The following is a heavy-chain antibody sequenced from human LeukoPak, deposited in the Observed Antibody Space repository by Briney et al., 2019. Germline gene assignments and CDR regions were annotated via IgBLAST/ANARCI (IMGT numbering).Heavy chain of an antibody. CDR2: VYSGGST. Sequence: GESLRLSCGASGLTVSSYAMSWVRQAPGKGLEWVSVVYSGGSTNYSDSVKGRFTISRDNSKNTLYLQMNSLRAEDTAVYYCARGLDYGSGSTLEGHWGQGTLVTVSS. J-gene: IGHJ4*02. D-gene: IGHD3-10*01. CDR3: ARGLDYGSGSTLEGH. V-gene: IGHV3-53*01. CDR1: GLTVSSYA.